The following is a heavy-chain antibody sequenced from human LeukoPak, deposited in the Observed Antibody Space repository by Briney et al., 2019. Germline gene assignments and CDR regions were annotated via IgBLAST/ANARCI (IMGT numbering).Heavy chain of an antibody. CDR1: GGTFSSYA. D-gene: IGHD3-10*01. V-gene: IGHV1-69*13. J-gene: IGHJ5*02. CDR3: ARRVTMDPYPNWFDP. Sequence: SVKVSCKASGGTFSSYAISWVRQAPGQGHEWMGGIIPIFGTANYAQKFQGRVTITADESTSTAYMELSSLRSEDTAVYYCARRVTMDPYPNWFDPWGQGTLVTVSS. CDR2: IIPIFGTA.